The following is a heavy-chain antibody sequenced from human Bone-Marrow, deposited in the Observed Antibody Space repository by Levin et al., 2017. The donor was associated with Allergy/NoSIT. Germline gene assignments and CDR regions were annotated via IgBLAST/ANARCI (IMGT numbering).Heavy chain of an antibody. D-gene: IGHD6-13*01. J-gene: IGHJ4*02. CDR1: GGSISSYY. CDR3: ARDSSSWYYFDY. Sequence: GSLRLSCTVSGGSISSYYWSWIRQPPGKGLEWIGYIYYSGSTNYNPSLKSRVTISVDTSKNQFSLKLSSVTAADTAVYYCARDSSSWYYFDYWGQGTLVTVSS. CDR2: IYYSGST. V-gene: IGHV4-59*01.